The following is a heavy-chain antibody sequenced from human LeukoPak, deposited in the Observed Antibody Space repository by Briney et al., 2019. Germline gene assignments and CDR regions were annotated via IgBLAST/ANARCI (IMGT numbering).Heavy chain of an antibody. V-gene: IGHV4-39*07. J-gene: IGHJ4*02. Sequence: PSETLSLTCTVAGGSISSSNDYWGWVRQPPGKGLEWIATIYYIGSTQYNPSLKSRVTISVDTSKNQFSLKLSSVTAADTAEYYCARLGYCSSTSCYSGGLDYWGQGTLVTVSS. CDR3: ARLGYCSSTSCYSGGLDY. CDR1: GGSISSSNDY. CDR2: IYYIGST. D-gene: IGHD2-2*01.